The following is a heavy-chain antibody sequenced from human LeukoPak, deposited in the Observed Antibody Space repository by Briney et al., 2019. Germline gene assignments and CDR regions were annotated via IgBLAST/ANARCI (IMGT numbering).Heavy chain of an antibody. V-gene: IGHV3-7*05. D-gene: IGHD4-11*01. CDR1: GFIFRSYW. CDR3: ATSRNSASDY. J-gene: IGHJ4*02. Sequence: GESLKISCAASGFIFRSYWMNWVRQAPGKGLEWVASINQDGSEKYYGDSVGGRFTISRDNAKNSLYLQMNGLRGDDTAVYYCATSRNSASDYWGQGTLVTVSS. CDR2: INQDGSEK.